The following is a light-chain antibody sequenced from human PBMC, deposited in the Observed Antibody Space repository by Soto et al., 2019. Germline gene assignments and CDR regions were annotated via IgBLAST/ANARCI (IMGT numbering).Light chain of an antibody. Sequence: DIQMTQSPSTLSASVGDRVTITCRASQNINNWLAWYQQKPGKAPKLLIYSASTLRSGVPSRFSGSGSGTEVTITISSLQPDDFATYYCQQFDGLFGQGTKREIK. CDR2: SAS. CDR3: QQFDGL. J-gene: IGKJ2*01. CDR1: QNINNW. V-gene: IGKV1-5*03.